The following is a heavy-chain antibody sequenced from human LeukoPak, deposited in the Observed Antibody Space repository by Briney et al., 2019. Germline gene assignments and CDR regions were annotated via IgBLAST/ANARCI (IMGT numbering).Heavy chain of an antibody. J-gene: IGHJ4*02. CDR1: GYTFTTYW. Sequence: GESLKICRKGSGYTFTTYWIAWVRQMPGQGLGWMGIIYPGDSDPRYSQSFQGQFTISADKSISTAYLEWSSLEAWDSAMYYCVRHGMGSSWFGFDYWGQGTLVTVSS. V-gene: IGHV5-51*01. D-gene: IGHD6-13*01. CDR3: VRHGMGSSWFGFDY. CDR2: IYPGDSDP.